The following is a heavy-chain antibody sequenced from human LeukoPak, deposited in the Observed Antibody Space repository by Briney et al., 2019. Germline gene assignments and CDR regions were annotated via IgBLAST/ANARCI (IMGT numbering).Heavy chain of an antibody. CDR2: INPNSGGP. J-gene: IGHJ5*02. D-gene: IGHD3-16*01. V-gene: IGHV1-2*02. CDR1: GYTFTGYY. CDR3: ARDLSAGGTNWFDP. Sequence: ASVTVSCKASGYTFTGYYIHWVRQAPGQGLEWMGWINPNSGGPNYAQKFQGRVTMTTDTSISTAYMEMSRLRSDDTAVYYCARDLSAGGTNWFDPWGQGTLVTVSS.